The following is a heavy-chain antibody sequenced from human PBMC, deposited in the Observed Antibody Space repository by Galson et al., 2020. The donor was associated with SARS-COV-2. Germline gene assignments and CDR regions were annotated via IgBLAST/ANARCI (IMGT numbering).Heavy chain of an antibody. V-gene: IGHV4-59*08. CDR1: GGSISTYH. CDR2: IYYSGST. CDR3: AGDYNSGSYRFDF. D-gene: IGHD3-10*01. J-gene: IGHJ4*02. Sequence: ETSETLSLTCSVSGGSISTYHWSWIWQSPGKGLEWIGYIYYSGSTTYNPSLKSRLTMSLDTSKNQFSLKLSSVTAADTAVYYCAGDYNSGSYRFDFWGQGTLVTVSS.